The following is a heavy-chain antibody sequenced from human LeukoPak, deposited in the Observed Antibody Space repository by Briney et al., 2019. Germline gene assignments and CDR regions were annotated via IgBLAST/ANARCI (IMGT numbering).Heavy chain of an antibody. J-gene: IGHJ3*02. CDR1: GFTFSSYG. D-gene: IGHD3-22*01. CDR3: ARDGASAGYYGFDI. CDR2: IWYDGSNK. V-gene: IGHV3-33*01. Sequence: PGRSLRLSCAASGFTFSSYGMHWVRQAPGKGLEWVAVIWYDGSNKYYADSVKGRFTISRDNAKNSLYLQMNSLRAEDTAVYYCARDGASAGYYGFDIWGQGTMVTVS.